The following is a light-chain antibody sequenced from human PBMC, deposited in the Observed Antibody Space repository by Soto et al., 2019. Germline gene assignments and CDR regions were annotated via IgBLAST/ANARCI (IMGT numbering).Light chain of an antibody. CDR2: END. J-gene: IGLJ3*02. CDR3: GTWDSSLSAGV. Sequence: QSVLTQPPSVSAAPGQKVTISCSGSSSNIGNNYLSWYQQLPGTAPKLLIYENDKRPSGIPDRFSGSKSGTSATLGITGLQTGDEADYYCGTWDSSLSAGVFGGGTKLTGL. V-gene: IGLV1-51*02. CDR1: SSNIGNNY.